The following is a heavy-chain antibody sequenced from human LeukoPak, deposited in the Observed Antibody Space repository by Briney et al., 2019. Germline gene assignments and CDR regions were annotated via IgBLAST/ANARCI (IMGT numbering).Heavy chain of an antibody. D-gene: IGHD2-2*01. Sequence: SETLSLTCAVYGGSFSGYYWSWIRQPPGKGLEWIGENNHSGSTNYNPSLKSRVTISVDTSKNQFSLKLSSVTAADTAVYYCARWLRKRGGYCSSTSRYPDYWGQGTLVTVSS. CDR2: NNHSGST. V-gene: IGHV4-34*01. CDR3: ARWLRKRGGYCSSTSRYPDY. CDR1: GGSFSGYY. J-gene: IGHJ4*02.